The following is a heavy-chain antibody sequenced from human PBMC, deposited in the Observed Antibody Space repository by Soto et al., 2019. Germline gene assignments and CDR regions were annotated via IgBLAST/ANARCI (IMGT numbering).Heavy chain of an antibody. CDR2: ISYEGSNT. CDR3: ARVTPGNNLYYFSGLDV. CDR1: GFTFGTYA. Sequence: GGSLRLSCVASGFTFGTYAIHWVRQAPGKGLQWVALISYEGSNTYYADSVKGRFTISRDNSKNTLYLEMNTLRPEDTAVYYCARVTPGNNLYYFSGLDVWGQGTSVTVSS. J-gene: IGHJ6*02. D-gene: IGHD1-1*01. V-gene: IGHV3-30-3*01.